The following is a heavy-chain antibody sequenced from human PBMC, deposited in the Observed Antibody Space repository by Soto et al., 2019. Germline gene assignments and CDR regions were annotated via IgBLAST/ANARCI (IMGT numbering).Heavy chain of an antibody. V-gene: IGHV3-33*08. D-gene: IGHD1-26*01. J-gene: IGHJ4*02. CDR1: GFTFSSHG. CDR2: IWYDGSNK. CDR3: ARGGRSLPQPLDC. Sequence: QVQLVESGGGVVQPGRSLTLSCAASGFTFSSHGMHWVRQAPGKGLEWLAIIWYDGSNKYYADSVKGRFTISRDNSKNTLSLQMNNLRVEETAVYYCARGGRSLPQPLDCWGQGTLVTVSS.